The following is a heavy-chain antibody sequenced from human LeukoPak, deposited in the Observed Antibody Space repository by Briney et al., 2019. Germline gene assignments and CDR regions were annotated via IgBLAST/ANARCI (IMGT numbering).Heavy chain of an antibody. V-gene: IGHV3-30-3*01. Sequence: RGSLRLSCAASGFTFSSYAMHWVRQAPGKGLEWVAVISYDGSNKYYADSVKGRFTISRDNSKNTLYLQMNSLRAEDTAVYYCARGGDSSSWYYYFDYWGQGTLVTVSS. CDR3: ARGGDSSSWYYYFDY. D-gene: IGHD6-13*01. J-gene: IGHJ4*02. CDR2: ISYDGSNK. CDR1: GFTFSSYA.